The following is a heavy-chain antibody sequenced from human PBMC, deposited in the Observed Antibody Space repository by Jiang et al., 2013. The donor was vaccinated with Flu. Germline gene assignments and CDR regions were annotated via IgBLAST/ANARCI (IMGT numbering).Heavy chain of an antibody. V-gene: IGHV1-69*01. Sequence: EVKKPGSSVKVSCKASGGTFSSYAISWVRQAPGQGLEWMGGIIPIFGTANYAQKFQGRVTITADESTSTAYMELSSLRSEDTAVYYCIYQLLFLEYNWNYGEDYWGQGTLVTVSS. CDR2: IIPIFGTA. CDR3: IYQLLFLEYNWNYGEDY. J-gene: IGHJ4*02. CDR1: GGTFSSYA. D-gene: IGHD1-7*01.